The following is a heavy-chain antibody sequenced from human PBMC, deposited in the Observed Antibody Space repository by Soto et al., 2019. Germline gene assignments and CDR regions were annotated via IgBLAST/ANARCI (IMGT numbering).Heavy chain of an antibody. CDR1: GLTVGNYW. J-gene: IGHJ4*02. V-gene: IGHV3-7*01. CDR3: ASARHIGP. Sequence: PGGSLRLSCAASGLTVGNYWMSWVRQAPGKVPEWVANIKQDGSERNYVDSVKGRFTISRDNAENSLYLQMNSLRVEDTGVYYCASARHIGPWGQGTLVTVS. D-gene: IGHD2-21*01. CDR2: IKQDGSER.